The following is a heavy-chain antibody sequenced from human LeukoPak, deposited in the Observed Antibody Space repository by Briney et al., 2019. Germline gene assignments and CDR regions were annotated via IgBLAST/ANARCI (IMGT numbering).Heavy chain of an antibody. J-gene: IGHJ5*02. D-gene: IGHD3-16*01. CDR1: GGSISSYY. V-gene: IGHV4-59*06. CDR2: IYYSGST. CDR3: ARVDYGPGWEYARGGWFDP. Sequence: PSETLSLTCTVSGGSISSYYWSWIRQPPGKGLEWIGYIYYSGSTYYNPSLKSRVTISVDTSKNQFSLKLSSVTAADTAVYYCARVDYGPGWEYARGGWFDPWGQGTLVTVSS.